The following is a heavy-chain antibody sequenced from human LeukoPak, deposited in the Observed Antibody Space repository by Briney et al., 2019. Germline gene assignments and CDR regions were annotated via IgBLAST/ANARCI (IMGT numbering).Heavy chain of an antibody. CDR1: GFSFSTHW. CDR2: IKQDGSER. J-gene: IGHJ4*02. V-gene: IGHV3-7*01. CDR3: ATSVTGNLYYFDY. D-gene: IGHD3-9*01. Sequence: GGSLGLSCAASGFSFSTHWMSWVRQAPGKGLEWVANIKQDGSERYYVDSVKGRFTISRDNAKNSLYLQMNSLRAEDTAVYYCATSVTGNLYYFDYWGQETLVTVSS.